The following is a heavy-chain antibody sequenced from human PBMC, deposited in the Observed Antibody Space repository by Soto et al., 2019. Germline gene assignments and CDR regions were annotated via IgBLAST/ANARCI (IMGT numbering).Heavy chain of an antibody. J-gene: IGHJ6*02. Sequence: QVQLVQSGAEVKKPGASVKVSCETSGYTFTTYYMHWVRRAPGQGLEWMGMINPSGGSTSYAQKFQGRVTMTRDTSTRTMDMELSSLRFDDTAIYYCARRAYNYANMDVWGQGTTVTVSS. CDR3: ARRAYNYANMDV. CDR2: INPSGGST. CDR1: GYTFTTYY. V-gene: IGHV1-46*01. D-gene: IGHD5-18*01.